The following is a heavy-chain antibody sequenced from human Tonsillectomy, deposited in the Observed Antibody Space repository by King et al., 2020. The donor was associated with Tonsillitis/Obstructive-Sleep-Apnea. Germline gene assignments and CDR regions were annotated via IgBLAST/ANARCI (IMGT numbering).Heavy chain of an antibody. V-gene: IGHV3-21*01. D-gene: IGHD2-15*01. J-gene: IGHJ4*02. Sequence: VQLVESGGGLVKPGGSLRLSCAASGFTFSSYSMNWVRQAPGKGLEWVSFISISSSYIYYADSVKGRFTISRDNAKNSLYLQMNSLRAEDTAVYYCARDPICSGGSCYDYWGQGTLVSVSS. CDR2: ISISSSYI. CDR1: GFTFSSYS. CDR3: ARDPICSGGSCYDY.